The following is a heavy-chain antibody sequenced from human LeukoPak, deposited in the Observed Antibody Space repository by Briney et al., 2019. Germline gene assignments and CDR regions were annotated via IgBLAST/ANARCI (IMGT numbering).Heavy chain of an antibody. D-gene: IGHD4-17*01. CDR3: ARTSAGGYSDDIY. CDR1: GSTFTCCY. J-gene: IGHJ1*01. CDR2: VNPNSGGT. V-gene: IGHV1-2*02. Sequence: ASGTLSRNASGSTFTCCYIHWVRHAPGPGLEWMGWVNPNSGGTTYANTFHGRVAMTWDTSISTAYMELSRRRSDDTAVCYCARTSAGGYSDDIYGGQGPLVTVSS.